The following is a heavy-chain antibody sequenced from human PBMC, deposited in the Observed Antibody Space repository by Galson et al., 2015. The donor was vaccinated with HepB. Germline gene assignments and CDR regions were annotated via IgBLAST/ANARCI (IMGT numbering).Heavy chain of an antibody. Sequence: SVKVSCKASGYTFTGYYMHWVRQAPGQGLEWMGWINPNSGGTNYAQKFQGRVTMTRDTSISTAYMELSRLRFNDTAVYYCARDDYDSSGYSSGGDYWGQGTLVTVSS. CDR2: INPNSGGT. J-gene: IGHJ4*02. CDR1: GYTFTGYY. CDR3: ARDDYDSSGYSSGGDY. D-gene: IGHD3-22*01. V-gene: IGHV1-2*02.